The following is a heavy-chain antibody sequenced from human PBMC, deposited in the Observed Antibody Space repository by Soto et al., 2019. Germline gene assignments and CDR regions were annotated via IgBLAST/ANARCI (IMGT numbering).Heavy chain of an antibody. V-gene: IGHV3-74*01. D-gene: IGHD1-26*01. Sequence: EVQLVESGGGLIQQGGSLRLSCAASGLTFSSYWMHWVRQAPGKGLVWVSRINTDGSSTTYADSVKGRFTISRDNTKNTLYLQMNSLRVEDTAVYYCARASRSNIHFDYWGQGTLVTVSS. CDR1: GLTFSSYW. CDR2: INTDGSST. J-gene: IGHJ4*02. CDR3: ARASRSNIHFDY.